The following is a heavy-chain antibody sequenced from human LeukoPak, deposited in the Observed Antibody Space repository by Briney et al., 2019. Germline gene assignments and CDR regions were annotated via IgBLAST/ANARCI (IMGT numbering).Heavy chain of an antibody. D-gene: IGHD5-12*01. CDR1: GYTFTSYY. V-gene: IGHV1-46*01. CDR2: INPSGGST. Sequence: ASVKVSCKASGYTFTSYYMHWVRQAPGQGLEWMGIINPSGGSTSYAQKFQGRVTMTRDMSTSTVYMELSSLRSEDTAVYYCASTMRYSGYDLINYFDYWGQGTLVTVSS. J-gene: IGHJ4*02. CDR3: ASTMRYSGYDLINYFDY.